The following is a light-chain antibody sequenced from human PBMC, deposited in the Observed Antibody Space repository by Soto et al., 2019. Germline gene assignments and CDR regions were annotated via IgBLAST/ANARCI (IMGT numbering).Light chain of an antibody. CDR1: QSVSSN. Sequence: EIVMTQSPATLSVSPGERATLSCMASQSVSSNLAWYQQKPGQAPRLLSYGASTRATGIPARFSGSGSGTEFTLTISSLQSEDFAVYYCQQYNNWPPYTFCQGTKLEIK. CDR2: GAS. V-gene: IGKV3-15*01. J-gene: IGKJ2*01. CDR3: QQYNNWPPYT.